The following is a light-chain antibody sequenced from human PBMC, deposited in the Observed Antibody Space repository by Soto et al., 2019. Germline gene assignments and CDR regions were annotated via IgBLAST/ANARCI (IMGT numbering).Light chain of an antibody. J-gene: IGLJ2*01. CDR1: SSNIGKNF. V-gene: IGLV1-47*01. Sequence: QSVLTQPPSASGTPGQRVTISCSGSSSNIGKNFVYWYQQLPGTAPKLLISQNDQRPSGVPDRFSGSKSGTSASLAISGLRSEDEADDYCAAWDDSVSVVFGGGTKLTVL. CDR3: AAWDDSVSVV. CDR2: QND.